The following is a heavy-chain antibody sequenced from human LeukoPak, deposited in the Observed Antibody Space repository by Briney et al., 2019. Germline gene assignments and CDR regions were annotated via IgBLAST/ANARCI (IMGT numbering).Heavy chain of an antibody. CDR1: GGSISSYY. Sequence: KTSETLSLTCTVSGGSISSYYWSWIRQPAGKGLEWIGRTYTSGSTNYNPSLKSRVTMSVDTSKNQFSLKLSSVTAADTAVYYCARDAYYYDSGNAFDIWGQGTMVTVSS. D-gene: IGHD3-22*01. CDR2: TYTSGST. J-gene: IGHJ3*02. CDR3: ARDAYYYDSGNAFDI. V-gene: IGHV4-4*07.